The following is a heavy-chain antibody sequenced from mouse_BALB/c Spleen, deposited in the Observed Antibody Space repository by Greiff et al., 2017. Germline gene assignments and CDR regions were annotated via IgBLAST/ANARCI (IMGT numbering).Heavy chain of an antibody. CDR1: GFTFSSYG. Sequence: EVMLVESGGDLVKPGGSLKLSCAASGFTFSSYGMSWVRQTPDKRLEWVATISSGGSYTYYPDSVKGRFTISRDNAKNTLYLQMSSLKSEDTAMYYCARSYYDYDGYYAMDYWGQGTSVTVSS. J-gene: IGHJ4*01. CDR3: ARSYYDYDGYYAMDY. D-gene: IGHD2-4*01. V-gene: IGHV5-6*02. CDR2: ISSGGSYT.